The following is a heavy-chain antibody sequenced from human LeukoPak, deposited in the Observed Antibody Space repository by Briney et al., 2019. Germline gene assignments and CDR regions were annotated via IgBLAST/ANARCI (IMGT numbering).Heavy chain of an antibody. V-gene: IGHV3-48*01. D-gene: IGHD6-13*01. Sequence: GSLRLSCAASGFTVSSYSMNWVRQAPGKGLEWVSYISSSSSTIYYADSVKGRFTISRDNAKNSLYLQMNSLRAEDTAVYYCARGGIAAAVHNFDYWGQGTLVTVSS. CDR2: ISSSSSTI. CDR1: GFTVSSYS. J-gene: IGHJ4*02. CDR3: ARGGIAAAVHNFDY.